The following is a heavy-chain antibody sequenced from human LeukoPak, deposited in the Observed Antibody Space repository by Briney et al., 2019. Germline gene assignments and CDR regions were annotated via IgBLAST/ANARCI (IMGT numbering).Heavy chain of an antibody. Sequence: ASVKVSCKASGGTFSSYAISWVRQAPGQGLEWMGRIIPILGIANYAQKFQGRVTITADKSTSTAYMELSSLRSEDTAVYYCARSFGRGHCSSTSCYEGPFDYWGQGTLVTVSS. J-gene: IGHJ4*02. CDR3: ARSFGRGHCSSTSCYEGPFDY. CDR2: IIPILGIA. D-gene: IGHD2-2*01. CDR1: GGTFSSYA. V-gene: IGHV1-69*04.